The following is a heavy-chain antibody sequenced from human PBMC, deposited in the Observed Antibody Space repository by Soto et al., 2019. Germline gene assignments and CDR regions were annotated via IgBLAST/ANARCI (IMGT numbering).Heavy chain of an antibody. D-gene: IGHD3-16*02. CDR1: GFTFSSYA. V-gene: IGHV3-23*01. CDR3: AKSDIYDYIWGSYRYTDYFDY. CDR2: ISGSGGST. Sequence: EVQLLESGGGLVQPGGSLRLSCAASGFTFSSYAMSWVRQAPGKGLEWVSAISGSGGSTYYADSVKGRFTISRDNSKNTLYLQMNSLRAEDTVVYYCAKSDIYDYIWGSYRYTDYFDYWGQGTLVTVSS. J-gene: IGHJ4*02.